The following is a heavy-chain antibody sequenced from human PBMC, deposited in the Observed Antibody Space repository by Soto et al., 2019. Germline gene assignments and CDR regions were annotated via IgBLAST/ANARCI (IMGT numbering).Heavy chain of an antibody. CDR3: ARQVDIAAAGLYFDY. D-gene: IGHD6-13*01. CDR1: GGSINDYY. CDR2: IHYSGST. V-gene: IGHV4-59*08. J-gene: IGHJ4*02. Sequence: PSETLSLTCTVSGGSINDYYWSWIRQPPGRGLEWIGNIHYSGSTNYNPSLKSRVTISVDMSKNQFSLRLSSVTAADTAVYYCARQVDIAAAGLYFDYWGQGTLVTVSS.